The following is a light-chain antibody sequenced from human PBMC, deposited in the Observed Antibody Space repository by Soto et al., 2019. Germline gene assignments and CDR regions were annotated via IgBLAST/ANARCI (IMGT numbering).Light chain of an antibody. CDR1: QSDSNNY. J-gene: IGKJ1*01. CDR2: GAS. Sequence: EIVLTQSPGTLSLSPGKRATLSCRASQSDSNNYLAWYQQKPGQAPRLLIYGASNRATGIPDRFSGSGSGTDFTLTISRLEPEDFAVYYCQQYGSSGTFGQGTKVEIK. CDR3: QQYGSSGT. V-gene: IGKV3-20*01.